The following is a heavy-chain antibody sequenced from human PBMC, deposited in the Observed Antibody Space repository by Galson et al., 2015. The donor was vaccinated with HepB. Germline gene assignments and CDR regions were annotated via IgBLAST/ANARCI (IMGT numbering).Heavy chain of an antibody. CDR1: GDSVSSNSAA. CDR3: ARVEQQVVPTGWFDP. CDR2: TYYRSKWYT. V-gene: IGHV6-1*01. D-gene: IGHD6-13*01. Sequence: ISGDSVSSNSAAWNWIRQSPSRGLEWLGRTYYRSKWYTDYAVSVQGRITINPDTSKNQFSLQLNSVTPDDTAVYYCARVEQQVVPTGWFDPWGQGTLVTVS. J-gene: IGHJ5*02.